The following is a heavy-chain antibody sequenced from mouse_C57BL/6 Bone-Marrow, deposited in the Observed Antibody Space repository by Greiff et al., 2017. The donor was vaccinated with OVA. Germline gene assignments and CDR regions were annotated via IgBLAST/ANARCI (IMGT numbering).Heavy chain of an antibody. Sequence: VQLQQSGPELVKPGASVKISCKASGYTFTDYYINWVKQRPGQGLEWIGWIFPGSGSTYYNEKFKGKATLTVDKSSSTAYMLLSSLTSEDSAVYFCASWRLLRALYLDYWGQGTTLTVSS. J-gene: IGHJ2*01. D-gene: IGHD1-1*01. V-gene: IGHV1-75*01. CDR1: GYTFTDYY. CDR2: IFPGSGST. CDR3: ASWRLLRALYLDY.